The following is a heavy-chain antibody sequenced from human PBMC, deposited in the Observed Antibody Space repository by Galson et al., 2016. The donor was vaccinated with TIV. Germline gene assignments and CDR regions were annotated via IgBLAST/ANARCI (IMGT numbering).Heavy chain of an antibody. CDR2: ISASGSHT. Sequence: SLRLSCAASGSTFSTYAMSWVRQAPGKGLAWVSAISASGSHTFYAGSVKGRFTISRDNSRNTLYLQMNGLRPEDTAVYYCAKEVSTVPYGIDLWGQGTTVTVSS. D-gene: IGHD5/OR15-5a*01. CDR3: AKEVSTVPYGIDL. V-gene: IGHV3-23*01. CDR1: GSTFSTYA. J-gene: IGHJ6*02.